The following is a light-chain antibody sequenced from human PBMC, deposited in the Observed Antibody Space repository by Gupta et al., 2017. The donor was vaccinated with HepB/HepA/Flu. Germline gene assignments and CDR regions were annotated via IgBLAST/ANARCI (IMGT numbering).Light chain of an antibody. V-gene: IGLV1-40*01. CDR1: SSNSRAGYA. CDR2: GNS. CDR3: QSYYSSHVV. Sequence: QSVLTQPPSVSGAPGQRGTISYTGGSSNSRAGYAVHGYQQRPVTAPKLLIYGNSNRPSGVPDRFSGSQSGTSASLAITGLQAEDEDDYYCQSYYSSHVVFGGGTKLTVL. J-gene: IGLJ2*01.